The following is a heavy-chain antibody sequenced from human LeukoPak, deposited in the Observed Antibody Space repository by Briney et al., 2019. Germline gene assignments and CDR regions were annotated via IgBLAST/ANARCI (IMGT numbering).Heavy chain of an antibody. J-gene: IGHJ5*02. CDR1: GYSFTSYW. D-gene: IGHD3-3*01. CDR2: IYPGDSDT. V-gene: IGHV5-51*01. CDR3: ARRFSRSYDFWSGSNWFDP. Sequence: GESLKISCKGSGYSFTSYWIGWVRQMPGKGLEWMGIIYPGDSDTRYSPSFEGQVTISADKSIGTAYLQWSSLKASDTAMYYCARRFSRSYDFWSGSNWFDPWGQGTLVTVSS.